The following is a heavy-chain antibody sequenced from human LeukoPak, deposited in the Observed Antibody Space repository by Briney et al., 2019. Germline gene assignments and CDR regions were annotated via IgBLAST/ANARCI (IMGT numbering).Heavy chain of an antibody. D-gene: IGHD3-10*01. CDR3: ARDWGSGTP. V-gene: IGHV1-69*04. Sequence: GASVKVSCKASGGTFSSYAISWVRQAPGQGLEWMGRIIPILGIANYAQKFQGRVTITRDTSASTAYMELSSLRSEDTAVYYCARDWGSGTPWGQGTLVTVSS. CDR1: GGTFSSYA. CDR2: IIPILGIA. J-gene: IGHJ5*02.